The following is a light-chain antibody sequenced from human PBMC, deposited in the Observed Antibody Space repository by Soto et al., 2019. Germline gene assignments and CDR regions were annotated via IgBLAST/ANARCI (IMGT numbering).Light chain of an antibody. Sequence: DIHMTQAPSTLSASVGDRVTITCRASQSINARLAWYQQKPGKAPKLLIYDVSTLASGVPSRFSGSASGTEFTLTINTLQPADFATYYCQQYNSYPWTCGQGTKV. CDR2: DVS. CDR1: QSINAR. V-gene: IGKV1-5*01. J-gene: IGKJ1*01. CDR3: QQYNSYPWT.